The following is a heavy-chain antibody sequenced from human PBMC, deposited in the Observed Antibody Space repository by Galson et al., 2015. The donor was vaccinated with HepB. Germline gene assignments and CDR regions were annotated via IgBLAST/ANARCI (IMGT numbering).Heavy chain of an antibody. J-gene: IGHJ4*02. CDR2: ISTTSTYI. D-gene: IGHD5-12*01. CDR3: VRGTPEYTGYGEGDY. V-gene: IGHV3-21*03. Sequence: SLRLSCAASGFTFSSYTMHWIRQAPGGGLEWVSYISTTSTYIYYADSLRGRFTVSRDNARNSLYLQMRNLRAEDTAVYYCVRGTPEYTGYGEGDYWGRGALVTVSS. CDR1: GFTFSSYT.